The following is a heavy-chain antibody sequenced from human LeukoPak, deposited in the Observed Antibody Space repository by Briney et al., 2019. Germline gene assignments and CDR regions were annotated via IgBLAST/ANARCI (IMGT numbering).Heavy chain of an antibody. J-gene: IGHJ3*02. Sequence: SETLSLTCAVSGYSISSGYYWGWIRQPPGKGLEWIGSIYHSGSTYYNPSLKSRVTISVDTSKNQFSLKLSSVTAADATVYDCARLNSDFAFDIWGQGTMVTVSS. V-gene: IGHV4-38-2*01. CDR3: ARLNSDFAFDI. CDR1: GYSISSGYY. CDR2: IYHSGST. D-gene: IGHD4-23*01.